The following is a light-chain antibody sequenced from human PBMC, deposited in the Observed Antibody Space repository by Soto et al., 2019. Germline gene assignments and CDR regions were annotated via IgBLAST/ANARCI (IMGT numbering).Light chain of an antibody. CDR1: QSVSSY. J-gene: IGKJ2*01. CDR3: QQRSNWRDT. V-gene: IGKV3-11*01. Sequence: EIVLTQSPATLSLSPGERATLSCRASQSVSSYLAWYQQKPGQAPRLLIYDASNRATGIPARLKGRGSGTDFTLTISSLEPEDFAVYYCQQRSNWRDTFGEGTKLEIK. CDR2: DAS.